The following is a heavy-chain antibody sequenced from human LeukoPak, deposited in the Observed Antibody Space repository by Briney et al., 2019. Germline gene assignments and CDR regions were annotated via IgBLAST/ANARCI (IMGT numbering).Heavy chain of an antibody. Sequence: GGSLRLSCMASGLTFDDYAMHWVRQAPGKGLEWVAGISWNSGNIAYADSVKGQFSISRDNAENSVYLQMDGLVSEDTALYYCTKATGYNWNDKDAFDVWGQGAMVTVSS. D-gene: IGHD1-1*01. CDR2: ISWNSGNI. V-gene: IGHV3-9*01. CDR3: TKATGYNWNDKDAFDV. CDR1: GLTFDDYA. J-gene: IGHJ3*01.